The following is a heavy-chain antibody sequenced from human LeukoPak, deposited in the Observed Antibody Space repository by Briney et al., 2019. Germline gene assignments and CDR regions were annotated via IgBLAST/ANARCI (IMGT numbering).Heavy chain of an antibody. CDR3: ARAAYASSPDY. V-gene: IGHV4-39*02. CDR2: IYYSGST. CDR1: GGSISSSNYY. D-gene: IGHD2-2*01. Sequence: SETLSLTCTVSGGSISSSNYYWGWIRQPRGKGLEWIGSIYYSGSTYYNPSLKSRVTISVDTSKNQFSLKLSSVTAADTALYNSARAAYASSPDYWGQGTLVTVSS. J-gene: IGHJ4*02.